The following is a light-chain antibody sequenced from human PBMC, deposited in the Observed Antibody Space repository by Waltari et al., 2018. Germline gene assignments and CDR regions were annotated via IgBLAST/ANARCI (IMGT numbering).Light chain of an antibody. CDR1: SGPSSNV. J-gene: IGLJ3*02. Sequence: QLVLTQAPSASASLGASVKLTCTLSSGPSSNVVAWHQQQPEKGPRYLMKVNSDGSHSKGDDIPDRFSGSSSGAERYLTISSLQSEDEADYYCQTGGHGTWVFGGGTKLTVL. CDR2: VNSDGSH. V-gene: IGLV4-69*01. CDR3: QTGGHGTWV.